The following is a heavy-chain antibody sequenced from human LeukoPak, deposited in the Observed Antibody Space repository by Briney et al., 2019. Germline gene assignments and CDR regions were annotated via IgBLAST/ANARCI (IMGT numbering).Heavy chain of an antibody. Sequence: GGSLRLSCAASGFNFGIYWMSWVRQAPGKGLEWVAHIKEDGSAKYYVDSVKGRFTISRENAKNSVYLQMNSLRAEDTAVYYCARECGGDCYSDYWGHGTLVTVSS. CDR3: ARECGGDCYSDY. J-gene: IGHJ4*01. V-gene: IGHV3-7*01. CDR1: GFNFGIYW. D-gene: IGHD2-21*02. CDR2: IKEDGSAK.